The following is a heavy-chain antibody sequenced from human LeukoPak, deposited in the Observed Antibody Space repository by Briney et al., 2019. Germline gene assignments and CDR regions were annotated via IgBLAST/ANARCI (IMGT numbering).Heavy chain of an antibody. J-gene: IGHJ6*02. V-gene: IGHV3-66*01. CDR1: GFTVSNNY. Sequence: GGSLRLSCAASGFTVSNNYMSWARQAPGKGLEWVSTINRDGPTFYADSVKGRFTISRDNSRNTLYLQMNSLRAEDTAVYYCGRGGYDMYDWGQGTTVSASS. CDR3: GRGGYDMYD. D-gene: IGHD2-2*01. CDR2: INRDGPT.